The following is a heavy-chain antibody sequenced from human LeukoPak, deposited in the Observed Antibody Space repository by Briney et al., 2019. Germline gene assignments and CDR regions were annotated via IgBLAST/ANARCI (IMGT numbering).Heavy chain of an antibody. CDR1: GGSLSGYY. J-gene: IGHJ4*02. CDR3: ARTGTTLFYDY. CDR2: INHSGST. Sequence: PSETLSPTCAVYGGSLSGYYWSWIRQPPGKGLEWIGEINHSGSTNYNPSLKSRVTISVDTSKNQFSLKLSSVTAADTAVYYCARTGTTLFYDYWGQGTLVTVSS. D-gene: IGHD1-1*01. V-gene: IGHV4-34*01.